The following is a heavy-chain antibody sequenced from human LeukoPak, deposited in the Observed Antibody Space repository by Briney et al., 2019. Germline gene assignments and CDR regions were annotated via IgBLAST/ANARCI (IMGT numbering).Heavy chain of an antibody. V-gene: IGHV3-30-3*01. Sequence: PGGSLRLSCAASGFTFSSYGIHWVRLAPGKGLEWVAIISYDGSNKYYADSVKGRFTISRDTSKNTLYLQMNSLRAEDTAVYYCARAGYSSGWYNGLDVWGQGTTVTVSS. D-gene: IGHD6-19*01. J-gene: IGHJ6*02. CDR1: GFTFSSYG. CDR3: ARAGYSSGWYNGLDV. CDR2: ISYDGSNK.